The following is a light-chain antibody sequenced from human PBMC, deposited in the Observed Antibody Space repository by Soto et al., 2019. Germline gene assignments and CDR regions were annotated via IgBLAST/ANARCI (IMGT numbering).Light chain of an antibody. CDR2: DAS. V-gene: IGKV1-9*01. CDR1: QGISNY. Sequence: DIQLTQSPSFLSASVGDRVTITCRASQGISNYLAWYQQKPGKVPKLLIYDASTLQSGVPSRFSGSGSGTEFTLTISSLQLEDFATYYCQQLNNYPSITFGQGTRLEIK. CDR3: QQLNNYPSIT. J-gene: IGKJ5*01.